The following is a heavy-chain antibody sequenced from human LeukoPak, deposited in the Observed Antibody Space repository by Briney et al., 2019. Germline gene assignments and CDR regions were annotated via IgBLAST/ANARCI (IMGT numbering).Heavy chain of an antibody. D-gene: IGHD2-15*01. V-gene: IGHV3-74*01. J-gene: IGHJ6*04. Sequence: PGGSLRLSCAASGFTFSSYWMHWVRQAPGKGLVWVSRINRDGSSTNYADSVKGRFTISRDNAKNTLYLQMDSLRAEDTAVYYCTSLEGYCSGGSCNYGMDVWGTGTMVTVSS. CDR1: GFTFSSYW. CDR3: TSLEGYCSGGSCNYGMDV. CDR2: INRDGSST.